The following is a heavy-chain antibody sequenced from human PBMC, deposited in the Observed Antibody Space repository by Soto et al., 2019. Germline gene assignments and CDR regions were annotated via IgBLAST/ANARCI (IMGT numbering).Heavy chain of an antibody. CDR3: AGHVAYDYVWVTHRRAGMDV. D-gene: IGHD3-16*01. CDR1: GYTFTSYG. V-gene: IGHV1-18*01. Sequence: QVQLVQSGAEVKKPGASVKVSCKASGYTFTSYGISWVRQAPGQGLEWMGWISAYNGNTNYAQKLQGRVTMTTDTTTRTAYTELRSLRSDDPAVYYCAGHVAYDYVWVTHRRAGMDVWGQGTTVTVSS. CDR2: ISAYNGNT. J-gene: IGHJ6*02.